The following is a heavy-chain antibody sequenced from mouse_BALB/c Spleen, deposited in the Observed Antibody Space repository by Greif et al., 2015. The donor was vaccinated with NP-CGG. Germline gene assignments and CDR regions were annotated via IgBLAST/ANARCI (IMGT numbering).Heavy chain of an antibody. CDR3: ASYAWFAY. Sequence: EVQLVESGGGLVQPGGSRKLSCAASGFTFSSFGMHWVRQAPEKGLEWVAYISSGSSTIYYADTVKGRFTISRDNPKNTLFLQMTSLRSEDTAMYYCASYAWFAYWGQGTLVTVSA. CDR2: ISSGSSTI. CDR1: GFTFSSFG. D-gene: IGHD2-12*01. J-gene: IGHJ3*01. V-gene: IGHV5-17*02.